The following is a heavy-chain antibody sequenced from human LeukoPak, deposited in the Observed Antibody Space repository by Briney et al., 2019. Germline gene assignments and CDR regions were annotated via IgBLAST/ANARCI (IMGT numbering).Heavy chain of an antibody. CDR1: GFTFNTFN. J-gene: IGHJ4*02. V-gene: IGHV3-21*01. Sequence: GGSLRLSCAASGFTFNTFNMNWVPQAPGKGLEWVSSITSGGDYIYYADSVKGRFTTSRDNAKNSLSLQLNSLRVEDTAVYYCARGHYDVLAASYKWTPDYWGQGTLVTSSS. D-gene: IGHD3-9*01. CDR2: ITSGGDYI. CDR3: ARGHYDVLAASYKWTPDY.